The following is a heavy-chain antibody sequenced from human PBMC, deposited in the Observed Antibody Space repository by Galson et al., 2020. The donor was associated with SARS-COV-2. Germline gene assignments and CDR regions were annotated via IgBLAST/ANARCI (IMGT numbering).Heavy chain of an antibody. J-gene: IGHJ4*02. CDR2: ISTASANI. CDR3: ARELVAARYIGY. V-gene: IGHV3-48*02. Sequence: GGSLRLSCAASGFTFSSYNMNWVRQAPGMGLEWISFISTASANIFYADSVTGRFTISRDNAKNSLYLQMNSLRDDDTAVYYCARELVAARYIGYWGQGTLVTVSS. CDR1: GFTFSSYN. D-gene: IGHD6-6*01.